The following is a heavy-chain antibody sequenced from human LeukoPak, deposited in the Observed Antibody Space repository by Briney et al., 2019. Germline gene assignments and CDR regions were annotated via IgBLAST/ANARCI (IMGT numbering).Heavy chain of an antibody. CDR2: IKEDGSEK. CDR1: GFTFSTYW. D-gene: IGHD3-22*01. Sequence: GALRLSCAASGFTFSTYWMSWVRQAPGKGLEWVANIKEDGSEKYYGDSVKGRFTISRDNAKNSLYLQMSSLRAEDTAVYYCARDSSGYQWGQGTLVTVSS. CDR3: ARDSSGYQ. V-gene: IGHV3-7*01. J-gene: IGHJ4*02.